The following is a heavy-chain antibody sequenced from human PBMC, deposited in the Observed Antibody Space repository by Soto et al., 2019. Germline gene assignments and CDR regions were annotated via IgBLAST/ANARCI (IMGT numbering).Heavy chain of an antibody. D-gene: IGHD3-16*02. CDR3: ATIGVSGYLAV. V-gene: IGHV4-31*03. CDR1: GADINSGGFT. CDR2: ISHSGTT. Sequence: SETLTLTCSVSGADINSGGFTWTWIRQHAGKGLEWLSYISHSGTTDYNPSLKSRLSISGDSSKTPFSLTFTPMTAADAAVYYPATIGVSGYLAVWGQGTTVTVSS. J-gene: IGHJ6*02.